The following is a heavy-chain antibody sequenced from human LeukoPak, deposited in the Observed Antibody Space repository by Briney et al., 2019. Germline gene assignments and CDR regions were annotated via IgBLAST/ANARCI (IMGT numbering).Heavy chain of an antibody. Sequence: KPSETLSLTCTVSDASISGYYWSWIRQPPGKGLEWIGYIYYSGSTDYNPSLKSRVTMSLDTSKNQFSLNLNSVTAADTAVYYCARAVITFGAAVAKGFDCWGQGTLVTVSS. CDR1: DASISGYY. D-gene: IGHD3-16*01. CDR2: IYYSGST. V-gene: IGHV4-59*01. J-gene: IGHJ4*02. CDR3: ARAVITFGAAVAKGFDC.